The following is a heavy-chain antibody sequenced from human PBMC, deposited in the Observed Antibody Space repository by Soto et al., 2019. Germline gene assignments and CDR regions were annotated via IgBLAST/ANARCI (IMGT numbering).Heavy chain of an antibody. Sequence: GGSLRLSCAASGFTFSDHYMDWVRQAPGKGLEWVGRIRDKPNAYTTEYAASVIGRFIISRDDSDNSLYLQMYGLTTEDTAVYYCAKTFGNTWDSHYLDYRGQGALVTVSS. CDR1: GFTFSDHY. CDR2: IRDKPNAYTT. J-gene: IGHJ4*02. D-gene: IGHD1-26*01. CDR3: AKTFGNTWDSHYLDY. V-gene: IGHV3-72*01.